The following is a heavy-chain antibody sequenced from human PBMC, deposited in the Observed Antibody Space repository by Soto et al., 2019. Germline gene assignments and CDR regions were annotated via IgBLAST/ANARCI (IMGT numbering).Heavy chain of an antibody. CDR3: ATDATCTNGVCYSSGDAFDI. J-gene: IGHJ3*02. D-gene: IGHD2-8*01. Sequence: WASVKVSCKVSGYTLTELSMHWVRQAPGKGLEWMGGFDPEDGETIYAQKFQGRVTMTEDTSTDTAYMELSSLRSEDTAVYYCATDATCTNGVCYSSGDAFDIWG. V-gene: IGHV1-24*01. CDR1: GYTLTELS. CDR2: FDPEDGET.